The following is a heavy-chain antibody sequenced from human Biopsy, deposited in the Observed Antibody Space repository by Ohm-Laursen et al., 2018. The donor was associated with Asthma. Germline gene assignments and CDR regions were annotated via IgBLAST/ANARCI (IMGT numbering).Heavy chain of an antibody. CDR2: ISFDGTNR. D-gene: IGHD1-26*01. J-gene: IGHJ4*02. Sequence: SLGLSCTASGFSFSNYGMHWVRQAPGKGLDWVAVISFDGTNRNYTDSAKGRFTISRDNSRNTLHLEMNSLRAEDTAVYFCAKEVFPGWELRRGPDSWGQGTLVTVSS. CDR1: GFSFSNYG. CDR3: AKEVFPGWELRRGPDS. V-gene: IGHV3-30*18.